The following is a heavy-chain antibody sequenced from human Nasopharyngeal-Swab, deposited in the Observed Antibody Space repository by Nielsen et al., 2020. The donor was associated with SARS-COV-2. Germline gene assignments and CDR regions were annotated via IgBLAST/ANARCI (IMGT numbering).Heavy chain of an antibody. CDR1: GGSISSGGYY. CDR2: IYYSGST. CDR3: ARDPRGWLQLPHWYFDL. Sequence: SETLSLTCTVSGGSISSGGYYWSWIRQHPGKGLEWIGYIYYSGSTNYNPSLKSRVTLSVDTSKNQFPLKLSSVTAADTAVYYCARDPRGWLQLPHWYFDLWGRGTLVTVSS. D-gene: IGHD5-24*01. V-gene: IGHV4-61*08. J-gene: IGHJ2*01.